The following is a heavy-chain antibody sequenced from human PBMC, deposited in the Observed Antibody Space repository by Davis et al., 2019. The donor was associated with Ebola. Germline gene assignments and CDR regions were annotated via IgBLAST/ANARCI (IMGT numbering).Heavy chain of an antibody. D-gene: IGHD1-20*01. CDR2: ISGGYT. CDR3: ARVYNWGFDF. CDR1: GFSFTSYS. Sequence: GGSLRLSCAASGFSFTSYSMNWVRQAPGKGLGWVAYISGGYTYYAESVKGRFTISRDSAKDSLYLHMDSLRDDDTAVYYCARVYNWGFDFWGQGTLVTVSS. V-gene: IGHV3-48*02. J-gene: IGHJ4*02.